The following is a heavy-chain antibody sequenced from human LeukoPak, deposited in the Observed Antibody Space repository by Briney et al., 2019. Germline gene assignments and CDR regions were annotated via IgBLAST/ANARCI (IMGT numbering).Heavy chain of an antibody. CDR1: GFTVSANY. CDR2: VDGGGPNT. Sequence: GGSLRLSCAASGFTVSANYMSWVRQAPGKGLEWVSGVDGGGPNTLYADSVKGRFTISRDNSKSILYLQMNSLRAEDTAVYYCARDPRVGVTAAGFFHHWGQGTLVTVSS. CDR3: ARDPRVGVTAAGFFHH. J-gene: IGHJ1*01. D-gene: IGHD1-26*01. V-gene: IGHV3-53*01.